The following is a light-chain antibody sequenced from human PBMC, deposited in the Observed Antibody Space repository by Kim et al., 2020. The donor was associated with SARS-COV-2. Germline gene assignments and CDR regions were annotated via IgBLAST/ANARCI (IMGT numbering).Light chain of an antibody. CDR3: HKYNSAPLT. Sequence: DIQMTQSLFSLSASVGDRVTITCRASQGISNYLAWYQQKPGKVPKLLIYGASTLQSGVPSRFSGSGSGTDFTLSISSLQPEDVATYYCHKYNSAPLTFGGGTKVDIK. CDR1: QGISNY. V-gene: IGKV1-27*01. CDR2: GAS. J-gene: IGKJ4*01.